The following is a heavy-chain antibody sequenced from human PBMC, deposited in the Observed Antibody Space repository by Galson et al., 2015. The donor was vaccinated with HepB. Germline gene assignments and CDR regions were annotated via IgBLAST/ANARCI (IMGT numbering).Heavy chain of an antibody. Sequence: SLRLSCAASGFTFSTYAMHWVRQAPGKGLEWVALISYDGSNKYYADSVKGRFTISRDKPKNTVYLQMNILRAEDTALYYCASHIYWGQGTLVTVSS. J-gene: IGHJ4*02. V-gene: IGHV3-30*04. CDR3: ASHIY. CDR2: ISYDGSNK. CDR1: GFTFSTYA.